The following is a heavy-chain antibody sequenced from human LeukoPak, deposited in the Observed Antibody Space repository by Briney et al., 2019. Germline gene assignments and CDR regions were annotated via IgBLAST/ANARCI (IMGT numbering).Heavy chain of an antibody. CDR2: FDPEDGET. J-gene: IGHJ6*03. V-gene: IGHV1-24*01. D-gene: IGHD3-10*01. Sequence: GASVKVSCMVSGYTLTELSMHWVRQAPGKGLEWMGGFDPEDGETIYAQKFQGRVTITADESTSTAYMDLRSLRSDDTAVYYCARDLRFGGYYYYYYYMDVWGKGTTVTVSS. CDR3: ARDLRFGGYYYYYYYMDV. CDR1: GYTLTELS.